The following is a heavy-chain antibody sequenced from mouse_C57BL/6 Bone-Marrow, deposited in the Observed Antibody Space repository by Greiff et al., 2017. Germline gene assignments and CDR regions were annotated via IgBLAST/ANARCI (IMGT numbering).Heavy chain of an antibody. CDR3: TWETAQVDIDY. V-gene: IGHV14-4*01. D-gene: IGHD3-2*02. Sequence: VQLQQPGAELVRPGASVKLSCTASGFNIKDDYMHWVKQRPEQGLEWIGWIDPENGDTEYAAKFQGKATITADTSSNTAYLQLSSLTSEDTAVYYCTWETAQVDIDYWGQGTTLTVSS. CDR2: IDPENGDT. J-gene: IGHJ2*01. CDR1: GFNIKDDY.